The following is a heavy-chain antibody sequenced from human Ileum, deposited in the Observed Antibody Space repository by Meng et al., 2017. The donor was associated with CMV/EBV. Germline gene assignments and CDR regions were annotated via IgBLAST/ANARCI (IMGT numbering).Heavy chain of an antibody. J-gene: IGHJ5*02. Sequence: FTVSSYAMHWVRQAPGKGLEWVAVITYDGSNKYYADSVKGRFTISRDNSKNTLYLQMNSLRAEDTAVYYCARGGLYSSSWYDLWFDPWGQGTLVTVSS. CDR3: ARGGLYSSSWYDLWFDP. V-gene: IGHV3-30*04. CDR1: FTVSSYA. D-gene: IGHD6-13*01. CDR2: ITYDGSNK.